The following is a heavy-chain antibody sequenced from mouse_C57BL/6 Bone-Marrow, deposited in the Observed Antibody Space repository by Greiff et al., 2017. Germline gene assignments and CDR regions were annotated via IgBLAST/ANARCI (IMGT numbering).Heavy chain of an antibody. CDR1: GFTFSSYA. V-gene: IGHV5-4*01. Sequence: EVKLVESGGGLVKPGGSLKLSCAASGFTFSSYAMSWVRQTPEKRLEWVATISDGGSYTYYPDNVKGRFLISRDNAKNNLYLQMSHLKSEDTAMYYCARDDPYYFDYWGQGTTLTVSS. CDR2: ISDGGSYT. CDR3: ARDDPYYFDY. J-gene: IGHJ2*01.